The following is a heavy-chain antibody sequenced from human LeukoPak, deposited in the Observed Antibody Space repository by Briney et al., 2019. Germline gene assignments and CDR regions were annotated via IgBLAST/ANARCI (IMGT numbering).Heavy chain of an antibody. CDR2: IYYSGST. Sequence: PSETLSLTCTVSGGSISSYYWSWIRQPPGKGLEWIGYIYYSGSTNYNPSLKSRVTISVDTSKNQFSLKLSSVTAADTAVYYCARGGRSSSHFDYWGQGTLVTVSS. CDR1: GGSISSYY. V-gene: IGHV4-59*01. CDR3: ARGGRSSSHFDY. J-gene: IGHJ4*02. D-gene: IGHD6-6*01.